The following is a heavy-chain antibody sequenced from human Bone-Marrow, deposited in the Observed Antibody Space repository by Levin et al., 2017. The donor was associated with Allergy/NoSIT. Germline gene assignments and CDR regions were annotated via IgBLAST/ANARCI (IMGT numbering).Heavy chain of an antibody. Sequence: ASETLSLTCSVSGGSISSYYWTWMRQTPGKGLEWVGHIHYTGNTNSNPSLKSRLTISVDTSRNQFSLKLKSVTAADTARYFCARGGAGSGSWSDPENALDIWGQGTMVTVSS. V-gene: IGHV4-59*01. J-gene: IGHJ3*02. D-gene: IGHD6-13*01. CDR3: ARGGAGSGSWSDPENALDI. CDR2: IHYTGNT. CDR1: GGSISSYY.